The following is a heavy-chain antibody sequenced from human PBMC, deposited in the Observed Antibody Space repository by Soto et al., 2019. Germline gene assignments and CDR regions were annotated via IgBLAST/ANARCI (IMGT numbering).Heavy chain of an antibody. CDR2: ILYSGST. CDR3: ARLGSSGWYQGSYFDY. Sequence: QLQLQESGPGLVKPSETLSLTCIVSGGSITRNNHYWGWIRQSPGQGLEWIGSILYSGSTNYNPTLKSRVNLSVETFKNQFSLKMSSVTAADTALYYSARLGSSGWYQGSYFDYWGQGTLVTVSS. J-gene: IGHJ4*02. D-gene: IGHD6-19*01. V-gene: IGHV4-39*01. CDR1: GGSITRNNHY.